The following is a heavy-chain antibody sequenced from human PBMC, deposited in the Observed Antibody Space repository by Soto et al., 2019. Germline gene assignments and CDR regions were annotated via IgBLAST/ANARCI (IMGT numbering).Heavy chain of an antibody. CDR3: ARDCSGTNCYNFYYYGLDV. J-gene: IGHJ6*02. Sequence: QVQLVQSGAEVKKTGSPVKVSCKASGGTFSRYAISWVRQAPGQGLEWMGQIIPMSGTTNYPQKFQDRVTITADKSTSTADMELSSLRSEDTAVYYCARDCSGTNCYNFYYYGLDVWGQGTTVTVSS. V-gene: IGHV1-69*06. D-gene: IGHD2-2*01. CDR1: GGTFSRYA. CDR2: IIPMSGTT.